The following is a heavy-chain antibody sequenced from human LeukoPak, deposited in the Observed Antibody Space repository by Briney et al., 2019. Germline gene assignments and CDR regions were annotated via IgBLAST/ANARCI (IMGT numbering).Heavy chain of an antibody. Sequence: GGSLRLSCAASGFTFSSYAMSWVRQAPGKGLEWVSAISGSGGSTYYADSVKGRFTISRDNSKNTLYLQMNSLRAEDTAAYYCAKNNDYGVQLGYWGQGTLVTVSS. J-gene: IGHJ4*02. CDR2: ISGSGGST. CDR3: AKNNDYGVQLGY. D-gene: IGHD4-17*01. V-gene: IGHV3-23*01. CDR1: GFTFSSYA.